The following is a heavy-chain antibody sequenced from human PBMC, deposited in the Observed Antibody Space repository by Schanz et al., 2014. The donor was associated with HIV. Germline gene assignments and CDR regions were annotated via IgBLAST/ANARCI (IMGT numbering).Heavy chain of an antibody. CDR3: ANTEFPYSSSSDYYYGMDV. J-gene: IGHJ6*02. CDR1: GFTFSSYG. D-gene: IGHD6-6*01. Sequence: QVQLVESGGGVVQPGRSLRLSCAASGFTFSSYGMHWVRQAPGKGLEGAAVISYDGSNKYYADSVKGRFTISRDNSKNTLYLQMNSLRAEDTAVYFCANTEFPYSSSSDYYYGMDVWGQGTTVSVSS. V-gene: IGHV3-30*18. CDR2: ISYDGSNK.